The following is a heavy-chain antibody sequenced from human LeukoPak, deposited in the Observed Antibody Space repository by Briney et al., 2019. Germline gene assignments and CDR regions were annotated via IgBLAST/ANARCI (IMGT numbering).Heavy chain of an antibody. J-gene: IGHJ4*02. CDR3: ARVGYCSSTSCYTEYYFDY. CDR2: IYYSGST. D-gene: IGHD2-2*02. Sequence: SQTLSLTCTVSGGSISSGDYYWSWIRQPPGKGLEWIGYIYYSGSTYYNPSLKSRVIISVDTSKNQFSLKLSSVTAADTAVYYCARVGYCSSTSCYTEYYFDYWGQGTLVTVSS. V-gene: IGHV4-30-4*08. CDR1: GGSISSGDYY.